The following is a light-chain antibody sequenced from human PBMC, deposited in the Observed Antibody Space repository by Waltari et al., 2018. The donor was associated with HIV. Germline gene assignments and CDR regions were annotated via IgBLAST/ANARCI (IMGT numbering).Light chain of an antibody. J-gene: IGKJ4*01. CDR2: AAS. CDR1: QAVSTW. CDR3: QQANSFPLT. V-gene: IGKV1D-12*01. Sequence: EIKMTQSPPSVSASVGARVTFPCRASQAVSTWLAWYQQKPGKAPNLLIYAASSLQSGVSSRFSCSGTGTDFTLTINNLQPEDLATYYCQQANSFPLTFGGGTKVDIK.